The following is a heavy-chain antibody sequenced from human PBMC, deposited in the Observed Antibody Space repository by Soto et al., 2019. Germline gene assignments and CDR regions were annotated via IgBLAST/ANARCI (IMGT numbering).Heavy chain of an antibody. CDR1: GFTFSSYS. CDR2: ISSSSSYI. CDR3: ARDCAAGTKGYYYYYMDV. J-gene: IGHJ6*03. D-gene: IGHD6-13*01. Sequence: GGSLRLSCAASGFTFSSYSMNWVRQAPGKGLEWVSSISSSSSYIYYADSVKGRFTISRDNAKNSLYLKMNSLRAEDTAVYYCARDCAAGTKGYYYYYMDVWGKGTTVTVSS. V-gene: IGHV3-21*01.